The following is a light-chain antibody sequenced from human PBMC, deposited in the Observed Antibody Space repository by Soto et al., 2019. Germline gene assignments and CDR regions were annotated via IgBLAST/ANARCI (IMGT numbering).Light chain of an antibody. CDR3: QQYNRGPPLT. J-gene: IGKJ4*01. Sequence: EIVMTQSPATLSVSPGERATLSCRASQSVSSDLAWYQQKPGQAPRLLIYAASTRATGIPVRFSGSGSGTEFTLTIRSLQSEDFALYYCQQYNRGPPLTFGGGIKVAI. V-gene: IGKV3-15*01. CDR2: AAS. CDR1: QSVSSD.